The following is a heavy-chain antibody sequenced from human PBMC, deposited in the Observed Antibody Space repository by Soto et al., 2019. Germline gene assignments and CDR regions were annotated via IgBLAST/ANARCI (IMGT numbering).Heavy chain of an antibody. CDR3: AKDLGDTAMEPYYYYYGMDV. J-gene: IGHJ6*02. CDR2: ISYDGSNK. D-gene: IGHD5-18*01. Sequence: PGGSLRLSCAASGFTFSSYGMHWVRQAPGKGLEWVAVISYDGSNKYYADSVKGRFTISRDNSKNTLYLQMNSLRAEDTALYYCAKDLGDTAMEPYYYYYGMDVWGQGTTVTVSS. V-gene: IGHV3-30*18. CDR1: GFTFSSYG.